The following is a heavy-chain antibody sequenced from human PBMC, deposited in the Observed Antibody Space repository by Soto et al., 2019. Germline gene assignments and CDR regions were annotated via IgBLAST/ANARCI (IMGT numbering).Heavy chain of an antibody. CDR2: VYYTGTT. D-gene: IGHD6-13*01. V-gene: IGHV4-59*01. CDR3: ARDMSGGSSWYEFDS. Sequence: SETLSLTCTVSGDSIKSSYWSWVRQPPGQGLEWIGYVYYTGTTNSNPSLKSRVTISADTSKNMFSLKVVSVTPADTAVYFCARDMSGGSSWYEFDSWGPGTLVTVSS. J-gene: IGHJ4*02. CDR1: GDSIKSSY.